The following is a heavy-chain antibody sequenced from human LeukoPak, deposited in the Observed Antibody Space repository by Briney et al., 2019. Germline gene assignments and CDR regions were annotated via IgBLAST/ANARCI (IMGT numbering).Heavy chain of an antibody. D-gene: IGHD6-19*01. CDR2: ITSSSSYT. Sequence: GGSLRLSCAASGFTFSTYNMNWVRQAPGKGLEWVSSITSSSSYTFYADSVKGRFTISRDNSKNTLYLQMNSLRAEDTAVYYCAKVGAVAGLVRYWGQGTLVTVSS. J-gene: IGHJ4*02. CDR3: AKVGAVAGLVRY. V-gene: IGHV3-21*04. CDR1: GFTFSTYN.